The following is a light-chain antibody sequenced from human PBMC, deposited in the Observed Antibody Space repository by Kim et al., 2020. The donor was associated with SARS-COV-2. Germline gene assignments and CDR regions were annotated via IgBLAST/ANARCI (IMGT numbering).Light chain of an antibody. V-gene: IGLV2-14*04. Sequence: GQSITISCTGSSSDVGGYNYVSWYQQHPAKAPKLMIYDVSKRPSGVSDRFSGSKSGNTTSLTISGLQAEDEAYYYCSSYTSTTSRVFGGGTKVTVL. CDR2: DVS. J-gene: IGLJ2*01. CDR1: SSDVGGYNY. CDR3: SSYTSTTSRV.